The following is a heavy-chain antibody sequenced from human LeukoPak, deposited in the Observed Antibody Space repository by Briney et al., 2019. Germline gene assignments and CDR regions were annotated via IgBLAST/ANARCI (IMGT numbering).Heavy chain of an antibody. CDR1: GFTFSSYS. Sequence: GGSLRLSCAASGFTFSSYSMNWVRQAPGKGLEWVAAMWYDGSNKYYADSVKGRFTISRDNSKNTLYLQMNSLRAEDTALYYCARGQEYYYDSSAYSKFDYWGQGTLVTVSS. CDR3: ARGQEYYYDSSAYSKFDY. D-gene: IGHD3-22*01. V-gene: IGHV3-33*08. J-gene: IGHJ4*02. CDR2: MWYDGSNK.